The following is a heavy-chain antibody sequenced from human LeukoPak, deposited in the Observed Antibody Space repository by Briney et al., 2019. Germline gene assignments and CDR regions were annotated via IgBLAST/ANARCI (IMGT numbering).Heavy chain of an antibody. J-gene: IGHJ6*03. V-gene: IGHV3-23*01. CDR2: ISGSGGST. CDR1: GFTFSSYA. CDR3: AKGFGSGSYSTPYYYYYMDV. Sequence: GGSLRLSCAASGFTFSSYAMSWVRQAPGKGLEWVSAISGSGGSTYYADSVKGRFTISRDNSKNTLYLQMNSLRAEDTAVYYCAKGFGSGSYSTPYYYYYMDVWGKGTTVTVSS. D-gene: IGHD3-10*01.